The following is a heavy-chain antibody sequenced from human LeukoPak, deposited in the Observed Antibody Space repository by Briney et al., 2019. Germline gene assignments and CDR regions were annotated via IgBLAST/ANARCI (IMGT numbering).Heavy chain of an antibody. D-gene: IGHD3-10*01. CDR3: ARGGLRAGSGSYVRWFDP. V-gene: IGHV3-21*01. CDR1: GFTFSSYS. CDR2: ISSSSSYI. J-gene: IGHJ5*02. Sequence: PGGSLRLSCAASGFTFSSYSMNWVRQAPGKGLEWVSSISSSSSYIYYADSVKGRFTISRDNAKNSLYLQMNSLRAEDTAVYYCARGGLRAGSGSYVRWFDPWGQGTLVTVSS.